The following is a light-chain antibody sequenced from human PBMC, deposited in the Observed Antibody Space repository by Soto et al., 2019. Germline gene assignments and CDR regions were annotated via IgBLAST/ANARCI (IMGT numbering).Light chain of an antibody. Sequence: QSVLTQPPSASGTPGQRITISCSGSSSNIGSNTINWYQQLPGTAPKLLIHSNNQRPSGVPDRTSGSKSGTSASLAISGLXSEDEADYYCVAWDDSLNGLVFGGGTKVTVL. CDR1: SSNIGSNT. J-gene: IGLJ2*01. CDR2: SNN. CDR3: VAWDDSLNGLV. V-gene: IGLV1-44*01.